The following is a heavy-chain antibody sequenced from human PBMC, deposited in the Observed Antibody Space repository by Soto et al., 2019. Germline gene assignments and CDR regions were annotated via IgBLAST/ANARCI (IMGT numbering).Heavy chain of an antibody. Sequence: EVQLLESGGGLVQPGGSLRLSCAASGFTFNSYAMSWVRQAPGKGLEWVSGISGSAGNTYYADSVKGRFTISRDNSKNTLYLKMTSLRAEDTDVYYCAKREGGGCSGGGCHSAIGYWGQGTLVTVSS. CDR1: GFTFNSYA. V-gene: IGHV3-23*01. D-gene: IGHD2-15*01. CDR2: ISGSAGNT. J-gene: IGHJ4*02. CDR3: AKREGGGCSGGGCHSAIGY.